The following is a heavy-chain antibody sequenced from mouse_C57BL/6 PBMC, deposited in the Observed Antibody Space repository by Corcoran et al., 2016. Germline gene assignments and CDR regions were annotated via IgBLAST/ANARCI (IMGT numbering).Heavy chain of an antibody. CDR1: GFSLSTSGMG. J-gene: IGHJ3*01. CDR3: ARSSGGFAY. D-gene: IGHD3-2*02. CDR2: IYWDDDK. Sequence: QVTLKESRPGILPSSQTLSLTCSFSGFSLSTSGMGVGCIRQPSGTGLEWLAHIYWDDDKRYNPSLKSRLTNSKETSSNQVFLKITSVDTADTATYYGARSSGGFAYWGQGTLVTVSA. V-gene: IGHV8-12*01.